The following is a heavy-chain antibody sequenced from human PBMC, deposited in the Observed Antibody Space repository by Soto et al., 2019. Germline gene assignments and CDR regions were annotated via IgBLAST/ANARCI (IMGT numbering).Heavy chain of an antibody. CDR3: AKCSSTSCYADRFDY. CDR1: GFTFSSYA. D-gene: IGHD2-2*01. V-gene: IGHV3-23*01. J-gene: IGHJ4*02. Sequence: GGSLRLACAASGFTFSSYAMSWVRQAPGKGLEWVSAISGSGGSTYYADSVKGRFTISRDNSKNTLYLQMNSLRAEDTAVYYCAKCSSTSCYADRFDYWGQGTLVTVSS. CDR2: ISGSGGST.